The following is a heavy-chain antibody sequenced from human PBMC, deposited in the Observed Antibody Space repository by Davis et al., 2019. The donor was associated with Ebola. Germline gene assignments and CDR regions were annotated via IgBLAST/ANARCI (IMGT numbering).Heavy chain of an antibody. J-gene: IGHJ6*02. CDR3: ARAWQQLGGYYYGLDV. D-gene: IGHD6-13*01. Sequence: SETLSLTCTVSGGSISSYYWSWIRQPPGKGLEWLGYIYYSGSTNYNPSLKSRVTISVDTSKNQFSLKLSSVTAADAAVYYCARAWQQLGGYYYGLDVWGQGTTVTVSS. V-gene: IGHV4-59*01. CDR1: GGSISSYY. CDR2: IYYSGST.